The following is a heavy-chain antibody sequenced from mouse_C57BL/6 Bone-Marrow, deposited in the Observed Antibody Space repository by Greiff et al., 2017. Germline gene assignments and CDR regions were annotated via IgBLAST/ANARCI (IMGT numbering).Heavy chain of an antibody. Sequence: EVQLVESGGDLVKPGGSLKLSCAASGFTFSSYGMSWVRQTPDKRLEWVATISSGGSYTYYPDSVKGRFTISRDNAKNTLYLQMSSLKSEATAMYYCARRYGKRMDYWGQGTSVTVSS. J-gene: IGHJ4*01. CDR3: ARRYGKRMDY. D-gene: IGHD2-1*01. V-gene: IGHV5-6*01. CDR2: ISSGGSYT. CDR1: GFTFSSYG.